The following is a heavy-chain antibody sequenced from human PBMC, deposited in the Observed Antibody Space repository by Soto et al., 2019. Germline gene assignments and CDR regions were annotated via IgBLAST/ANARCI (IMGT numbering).Heavy chain of an antibody. Sequence: SETLYLTCAVSGDSMCRSYWWRSVRQFPGKGLEWIGEIYHSGSTIYNPSLQSRVTLSVDKSKNEFSLKVSSVTAADTAMYYCERLGGYCSGTSCHGYYAMDVWGQGTTVTVSS. V-gene: IGHV4-4*02. CDR1: GDSMCRSYW. CDR2: IYHSGST. CDR3: ERLGGYCSGTSCHGYYAMDV. J-gene: IGHJ6*02. D-gene: IGHD2-2*01.